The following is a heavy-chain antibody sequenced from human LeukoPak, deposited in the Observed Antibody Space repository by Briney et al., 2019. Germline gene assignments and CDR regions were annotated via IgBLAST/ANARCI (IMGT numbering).Heavy chain of an antibody. Sequence: GGSLRLSCAAYGFTFTGFGMHWVRQAPGKGLEWVALIWYDGSNKYYADSVRGRFTISRDNSKNTLSLQMPSLGAEDTAVYFCARDLGDTPHGLDVWGQGTTVTVSS. V-gene: IGHV3-33*01. J-gene: IGHJ6*02. CDR3: ARDLGDTPHGLDV. D-gene: IGHD5-18*01. CDR1: GFTFTGFG. CDR2: IWYDGSNK.